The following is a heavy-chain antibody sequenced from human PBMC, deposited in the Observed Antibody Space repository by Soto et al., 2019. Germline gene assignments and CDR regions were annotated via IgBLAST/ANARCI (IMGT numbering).Heavy chain of an antibody. CDR3: ARAPSLYYMDV. CDR2: IYYSGST. V-gene: IGHV4-59*01. J-gene: IGHJ6*03. CDR1: GGSISSYY. Sequence: ETLSLTCTVSGGSISSYYWSWIRQPPGKGLEWIGYIYYSGSTNYNPSLKSRVTISVDTSKNQFSLKLSSVTAADTAVYYCARAPSLYYMDVWGKGTTVTVSS.